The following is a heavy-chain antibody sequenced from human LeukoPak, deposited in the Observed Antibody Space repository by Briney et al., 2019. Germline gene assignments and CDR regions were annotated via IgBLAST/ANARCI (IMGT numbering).Heavy chain of an antibody. CDR2: INSDGSTT. Sequence: QAGGSLRLSCAASGFTFSSYWMHWVRHAPGKGLVWVSRINSDGSTTNYADSVKGRFTISRDNGKNTLYLQMNSLRAEDTAVYYCASLTVTGIGGGQGTLVTVSS. CDR3: ASLTVTGIG. V-gene: IGHV3-74*01. CDR1: GFTFSSYW. J-gene: IGHJ4*02. D-gene: IGHD6-19*01.